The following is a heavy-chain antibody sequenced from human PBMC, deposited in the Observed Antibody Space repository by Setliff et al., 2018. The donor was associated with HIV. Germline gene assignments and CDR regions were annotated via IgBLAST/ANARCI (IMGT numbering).Heavy chain of an antibody. Sequence: SETLSLTCTVSGVTISSGGYYWSWIRQHPGKGLEWIGYIYYSESTYYNPSLRSRLTISMDTSKNQFSLKLSSVTAADTAVYYCARAPMVPRSEAFDIWGQGTMVTVSS. V-gene: IGHV4-31*03. CDR1: GVTISSGGYY. J-gene: IGHJ3*02. CDR3: ARAPMVPRSEAFDI. CDR2: IYYSEST. D-gene: IGHD3-10*01.